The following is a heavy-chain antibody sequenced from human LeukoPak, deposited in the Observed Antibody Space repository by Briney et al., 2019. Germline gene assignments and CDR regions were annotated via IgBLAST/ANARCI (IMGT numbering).Heavy chain of an antibody. V-gene: IGHV1-18*01. D-gene: IGHD3-22*01. CDR3: ARSVYDTSGYYSRWFDS. Sequence: GASVKVSCKVSGYTLTELSMHWVRQAPGQGLEWMGWISAYNGNTNYAQKLQGRVTMTTDTSTSTAYMELRSLRSDDTAIYYCARSVYDTSGYYSRWFDSWGQGTLVTVSS. CDR1: GYTLTELS. CDR2: ISAYNGNT. J-gene: IGHJ5*01.